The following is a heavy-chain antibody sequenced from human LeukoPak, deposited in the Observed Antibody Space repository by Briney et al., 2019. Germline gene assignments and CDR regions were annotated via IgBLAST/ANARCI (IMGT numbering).Heavy chain of an antibody. Sequence: SETLSLTCTVSGDSISSYYWSWIRQPAGKGLEWIGRIYTSGSTNYNPSLKSRVTMSVDTSKNQFSLKLSSVTAADTAVYYCARGKYQLYYYYYMDVWGKGTTVTVSS. D-gene: IGHD2-2*01. V-gene: IGHV4-4*07. CDR3: ARGKYQLYYYYYMDV. J-gene: IGHJ6*03. CDR1: GDSISSYY. CDR2: IYTSGST.